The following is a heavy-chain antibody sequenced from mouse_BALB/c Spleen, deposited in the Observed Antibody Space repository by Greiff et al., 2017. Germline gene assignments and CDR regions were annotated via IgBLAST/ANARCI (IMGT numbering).Heavy chain of an antibody. CDR3: ARGGTYITTVVARGFDY. Sequence: VQLKESGPELVKPGASMKISCKASGYSFTGYTMNWVKQSHGKNLEWIGLINPYNGGTSYNQKFKGKATLTVDKSSSTAYMELLSLTSEDSAVYYCARGGTYITTVVARGFDYWGQGTTLTVSS. CDR1: GYSFTGYT. J-gene: IGHJ2*01. CDR2: INPYNGGT. D-gene: IGHD1-1*01. V-gene: IGHV1-18*01.